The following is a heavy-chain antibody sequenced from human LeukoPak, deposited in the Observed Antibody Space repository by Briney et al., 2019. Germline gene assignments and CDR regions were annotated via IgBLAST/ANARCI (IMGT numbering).Heavy chain of an antibody. CDR2: IYPGDSDT. V-gene: IGHV5-51*01. J-gene: IGHJ4*02. Sequence: GESLKISCKGSEYSFTNYWIGWVRQMPGKGLEWMGIIYPGDSDTRYSPSFQGQVTISADKSISTAYLQWSSLKVSDTAIYYCARRRGYTSSWYDYWGQGTLVTVSS. CDR1: EYSFTNYW. D-gene: IGHD6-13*01. CDR3: ARRRGYTSSWYDY.